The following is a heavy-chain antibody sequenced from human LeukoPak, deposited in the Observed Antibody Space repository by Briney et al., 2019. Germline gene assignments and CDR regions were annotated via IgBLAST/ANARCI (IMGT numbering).Heavy chain of an antibody. CDR3: ASSDQKPGTPFDY. Sequence: GRSLRLSCAASGFTFSSYAMHWVRQAPGKGLEWVAVISYDGSNKYYADSVKGRFTISRDNSKNTLYLQMNSLRAEDTAVYYCASSDQKPGTPFDYWGQGTLVTVSS. J-gene: IGHJ4*02. D-gene: IGHD2-15*01. V-gene: IGHV3-30-3*01. CDR1: GFTFSSYA. CDR2: ISYDGSNK.